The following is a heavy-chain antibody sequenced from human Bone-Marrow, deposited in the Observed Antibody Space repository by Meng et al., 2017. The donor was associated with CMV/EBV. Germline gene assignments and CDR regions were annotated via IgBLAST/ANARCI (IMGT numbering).Heavy chain of an antibody. J-gene: IGHJ4*02. CDR2: IYYSGST. D-gene: IGHD3-10*01. V-gene: IGHV4-39*01. CDR3: ARADTASVRVYFDY. Sequence: SETLSLTCTVSGGSISSSSYYRGWIRQPPGKGLEWIGSIYYSGSTYYNPSLKSLVTISVDTSKNQFSLKLSSVTAADAAVYYCARADTASVRVYFDYWGQGTLVTVSS. CDR1: GGSISSSSYY.